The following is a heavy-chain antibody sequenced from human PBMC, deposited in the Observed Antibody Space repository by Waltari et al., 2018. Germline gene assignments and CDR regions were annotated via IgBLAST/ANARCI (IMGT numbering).Heavy chain of an antibody. J-gene: IGHJ5*02. CDR3: ARDWGYYSDTSGYPSNWFGP. Sequence: QVQLVQSGAEVKKPGASVKVSCKASGYHFTGYYFHWVRQAPGQGLEWMGRINPNTGDTTYAQEFQGRVTMTRDTSISTAYMELTSLRSEDTAVYYCARDWGYYSDTSGYPSNWFGPWGQGTLVTVSS. V-gene: IGHV1-2*06. D-gene: IGHD3-22*01. CDR1: GYHFTGYY. CDR2: INPNTGDT.